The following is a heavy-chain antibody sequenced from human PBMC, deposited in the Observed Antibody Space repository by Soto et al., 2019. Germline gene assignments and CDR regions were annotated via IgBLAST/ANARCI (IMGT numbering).Heavy chain of an antibody. CDR1: GFTFSSYG. J-gene: IGHJ6*02. D-gene: IGHD5-18*01. Sequence: EVQLVESGGGLVKPGGSLRHSCAASGFTFSSYGMHWVRQAPGKGLEWVSSISSDGYIYYADSVRGRFTISRDNAKNSLYLQMNSLRAEDTAVYYCARGTTGYNYGSTGMDVWGQGTTVTVSS. CDR3: ARGTTGYNYGSTGMDV. CDR2: ISSDGYI. V-gene: IGHV3-21*01.